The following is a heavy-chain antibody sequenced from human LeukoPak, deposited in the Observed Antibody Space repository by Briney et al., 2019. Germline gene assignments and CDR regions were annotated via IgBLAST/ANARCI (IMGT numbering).Heavy chain of an antibody. CDR1: GGSFSGYY. V-gene: IGHV4-34*01. Sequence: SETLSLTCAVYGGSFSGYYWSWIRQPPGKGLEWIGEINHSGSTNYNPSLKGRVTISVDTSKNQFSLKLSSVTAADTAVYYCARGTGILWFGELFAPPRYFDYWGQGTLVTVSS. CDR3: ARGTGILWFGELFAPPRYFDY. CDR2: INHSGST. D-gene: IGHD3-10*01. J-gene: IGHJ4*02.